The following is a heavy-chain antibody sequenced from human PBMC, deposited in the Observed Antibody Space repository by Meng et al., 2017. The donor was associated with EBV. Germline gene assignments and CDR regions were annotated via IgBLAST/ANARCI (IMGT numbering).Heavy chain of an antibody. D-gene: IGHD6-19*01. CDR1: GYTFTGYY. CDR3: ARVGIAVAGTGDY. CDR2: INPNSGGT. V-gene: IGHV1-2*06. J-gene: IGHJ4*02. Sequence: VPLGQSGAEVKKPGASVKVSCKASGYTFTGYYMHWVRQAPGQGLEWMGRINPNSGGTNYAQKFQGRVTMTRDTSISTAYMELSRLRSDDTAVYYCARVGIAVAGTGDYWGQGTLVTVSS.